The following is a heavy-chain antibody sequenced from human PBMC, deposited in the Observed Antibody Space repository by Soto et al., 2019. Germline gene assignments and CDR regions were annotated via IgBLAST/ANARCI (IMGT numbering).Heavy chain of an antibody. CDR1: GYTFTSYG. D-gene: IGHD3-10*01. CDR2: ISAYNGNT. V-gene: IGHV1-18*01. J-gene: IGHJ3*02. CDR3: ARGDLWFGDHIRAFDI. Sequence: QVQLVESGGGVVQPGASVKVSCKASGYTFTSYGISWVRQAPGQGLEWMGWISAYNGNTNYAQKLQGRVTMTTDTSTSTAYMELRSLRSDDTAVYYCARGDLWFGDHIRAFDIWGQGTMVTVSS.